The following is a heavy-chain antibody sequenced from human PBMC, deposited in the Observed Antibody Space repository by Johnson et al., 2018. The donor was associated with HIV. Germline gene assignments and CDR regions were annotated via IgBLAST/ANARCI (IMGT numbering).Heavy chain of an antibody. D-gene: IGHD4-17*01. CDR3: ARAMYADDYGYYLFLAPRLDAFDI. Sequence: QVQLVESGGGVVQPGRSLRLSCAASGFTFSAYAIHWVRRAPGKGLEWVAVISYDGNIKFYADYVKGRFSISRDNSKNTLFSDMNSLRAEDTAVYYCARAMYADDYGYYLFLAPRLDAFDIWGPGTIVTVSS. CDR2: ISYDGNIK. CDR1: GFTFSAYA. J-gene: IGHJ3*02. V-gene: IGHV3-30-3*01.